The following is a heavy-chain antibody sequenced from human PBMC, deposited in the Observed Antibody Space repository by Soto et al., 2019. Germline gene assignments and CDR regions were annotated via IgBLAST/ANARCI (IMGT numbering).Heavy chain of an antibody. CDR2: ISYDGSNK. V-gene: IGHV3-30-3*01. J-gene: IGHJ3*02. D-gene: IGHD6-13*01. CDR3: AGDRLAAAAPDAFDI. CDR1: GFTFSSYA. Sequence: GGSLRLSCAASGFTFSSYAMHWVRQAPGKGLEWVAVISYDGSNKYYADSVKGRFTISRDNSKNTLYLQMNSLRAEDTAVYYCAGDRLAAAAPDAFDIWGQGTMVTVSS.